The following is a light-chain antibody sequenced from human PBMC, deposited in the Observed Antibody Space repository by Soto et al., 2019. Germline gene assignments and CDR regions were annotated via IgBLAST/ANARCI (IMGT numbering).Light chain of an antibody. CDR2: EDN. Sequence: FMLTQPHSVSESPGKTVTISCTRSSGSIASNSVQWYQQRPGSAPTTVIYEDNQRPSGVPDRFSGSIDSSSNSASLTISELRTEDEADYYCQSYDRIVVFGGGTKVTVL. CDR3: QSYDRIVV. J-gene: IGLJ2*01. V-gene: IGLV6-57*04. CDR1: SGSIASNS.